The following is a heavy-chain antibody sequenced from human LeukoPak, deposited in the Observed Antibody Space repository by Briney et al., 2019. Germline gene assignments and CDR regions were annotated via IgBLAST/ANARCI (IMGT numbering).Heavy chain of an antibody. CDR1: GGSISSYY. V-gene: IGHV4-59*01. J-gene: IGHJ4*02. D-gene: IGHD1-26*01. CDR2: SGST. Sequence: SETLSVTCTVSGGSISSYYWSWIRQPPGKGLEWIGYSGSTNYNPSLKSRVTISVDTSKNQFSLKLSSVTAADTAVYYCARVLSGRRFDYWGQGTLVTVSS. CDR3: ARVLSGRRFDY.